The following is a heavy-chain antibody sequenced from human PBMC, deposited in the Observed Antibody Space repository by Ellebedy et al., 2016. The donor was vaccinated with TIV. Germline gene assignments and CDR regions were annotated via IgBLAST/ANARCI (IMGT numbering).Heavy chain of an antibody. D-gene: IGHD1-26*01. CDR1: GGSFSSSTYS. CDR2: IYYSGST. CDR3: ARHKQSGATSVPYYFDY. J-gene: IGHJ4*02. Sequence: SETLSLXXTVAGGSFSSSTYSWGWIRQPPGKGLEWIGSIYYSGSTYYNPSLKSRVTTSVDTSKNQFSLMLNSVTAADTAMYYCARHKQSGATSVPYYFDYWGQGTLVTVSS. V-gene: IGHV4-39*01.